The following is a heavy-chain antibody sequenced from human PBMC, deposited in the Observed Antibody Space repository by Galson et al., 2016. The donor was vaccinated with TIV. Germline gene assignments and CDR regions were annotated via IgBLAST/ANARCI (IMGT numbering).Heavy chain of an antibody. CDR2: INPAVGLT. J-gene: IGHJ4*02. V-gene: IGHV1-69*04. CDR3: SSASHLVPTVHHY. D-gene: IGHD5-12*01. CDR1: GGTFNSYD. Sequence: SVKVSCKASGGTFNSYDISWLRQIPGEGFEWMGRINPAVGLTKYAQSFQGRFTITAAYMELSSLRSEDTAVYYCSSASHLVPTVHHYWGQGTLVTVSS.